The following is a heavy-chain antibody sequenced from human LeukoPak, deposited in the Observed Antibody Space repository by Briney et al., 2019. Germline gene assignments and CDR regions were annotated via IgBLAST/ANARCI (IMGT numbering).Heavy chain of an antibody. CDR1: GFTSSSYA. Sequence: PGGSLRLSCAASGFTSSSYAMSWVRQAPGKGLEWVSAISGSGGSTYYADSVKGRFTISRDNSKNTLYLQMNSLRAEDTAVYYCAKAQHAGGSYYGVDYWGQGTLVTVSS. J-gene: IGHJ4*02. V-gene: IGHV3-23*01. CDR2: ISGSGGST. CDR3: AKAQHAGGSYYGVDY. D-gene: IGHD1-26*01.